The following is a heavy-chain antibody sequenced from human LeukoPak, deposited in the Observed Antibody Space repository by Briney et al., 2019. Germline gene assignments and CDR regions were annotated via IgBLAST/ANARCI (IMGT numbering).Heavy chain of an antibody. CDR1: GFNFTNYA. J-gene: IGHJ5*02. V-gene: IGHV3-23*01. Sequence: GGSLRLSCAASGFNFTNYAMNWVRQAPGRGLEWVSLISSSGGSTYYAGSVKGRFTISRDNSKSTLYLQMNSLRAEDTAIYYCAKDGPTATPSWFDAADQGTLVTVSS. D-gene: IGHD2-15*01. CDR3: AKDGPTATPSWFDA. CDR2: ISSSGGST.